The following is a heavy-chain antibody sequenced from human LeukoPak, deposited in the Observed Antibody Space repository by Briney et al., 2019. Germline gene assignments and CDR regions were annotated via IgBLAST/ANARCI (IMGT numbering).Heavy chain of an antibody. Sequence: GGSLRLSCAASGFTFSSYAMRWVRQAPGKGLEWVSSISGSGGSTYYADSVKGRFTISRDNSKNTLYLQMNSLRAEDTAVCYCAKDWDYYGSGSYSDYWGQGTLVTVSS. D-gene: IGHD3-10*01. CDR2: ISGSGGST. V-gene: IGHV3-23*01. CDR3: AKDWDYYGSGSYSDY. CDR1: GFTFSSYA. J-gene: IGHJ4*02.